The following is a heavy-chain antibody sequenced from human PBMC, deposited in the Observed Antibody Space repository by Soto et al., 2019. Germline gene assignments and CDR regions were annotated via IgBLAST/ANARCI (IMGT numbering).Heavy chain of an antibody. CDR2: ISAYNGNT. Sequence: QVQLVQSGAEVKKPGASVKVSCKASGYTFTSYGISWVRQAPGQGLEWMGWISAYNGNTNYAQKLQGRVTMTTDTTTSKAYMELRSLRSADTAVYYCARESSSSCHDYWGQGTLVTVSS. CDR3: ARESSSSCHDY. V-gene: IGHV1-18*01. D-gene: IGHD6-13*01. J-gene: IGHJ4*02. CDR1: GYTFTSYG.